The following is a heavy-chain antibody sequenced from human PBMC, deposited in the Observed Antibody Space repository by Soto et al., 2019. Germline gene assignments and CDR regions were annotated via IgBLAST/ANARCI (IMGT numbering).Heavy chain of an antibody. Sequence: ASLKVSCKASGYTFTGYYMHWVRQAPGEGLEWMGWINPNSGGTNYAQKFQGWVTMTRDTSISTAYMELSRLRSDDTAVYYCARGSRQSSYYYYYMDVWGKGTTVTVSS. J-gene: IGHJ6*03. CDR2: INPNSGGT. CDR1: GYTFTGYY. V-gene: IGHV1-2*04. CDR3: ARGSRQSSYYYYYMDV.